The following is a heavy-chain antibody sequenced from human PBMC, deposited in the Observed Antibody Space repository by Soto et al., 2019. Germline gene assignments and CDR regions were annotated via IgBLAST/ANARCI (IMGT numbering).Heavy chain of an antibody. CDR2: IIPIFGTA. CDR1: ENTFSTYS. D-gene: IGHD5-12*01. J-gene: IGHJ4*02. Sequence: GASVKVSCKASENTFSTYSLHWVRQAPGQGLEWMGGIIPIFGTANYAQKFQGRVTITADESTSTAYMELSSLRSEDTAVYYCARDSEMATESRGFSFDYWGQGTLVTVSS. CDR3: ARDSEMATESRGFSFDY. V-gene: IGHV1-69*13.